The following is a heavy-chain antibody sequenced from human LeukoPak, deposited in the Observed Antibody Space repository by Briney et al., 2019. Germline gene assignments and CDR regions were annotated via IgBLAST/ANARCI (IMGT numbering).Heavy chain of an antibody. D-gene: IGHD1-26*01. J-gene: IGHJ4*02. V-gene: IGHV1-18*01. CDR2: ISAYNGNT. CDR1: GYTFTSYG. CDR3: ARVGLSGGSYYYFDY. Sequence: ASVKVSCKASGYTFTSYGISWVRQAPGQGLEWMGWISAYNGNTNYAQKLQGRVTMSTDTSTSTAYMELRSLRSDDTAVYYCARVGLSGGSYYYFDYWGQGTLVTVSS.